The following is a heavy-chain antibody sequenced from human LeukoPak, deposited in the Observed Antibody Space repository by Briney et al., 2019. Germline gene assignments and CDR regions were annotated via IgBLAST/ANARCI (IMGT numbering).Heavy chain of an antibody. CDR1: GGSISSGDYY. J-gene: IGHJ5*02. V-gene: IGHV4-30-4*08. CDR2: IYYSGST. Sequence: PSQTLSLTCTVSGGSISSGDYYWSWIRQPPGKGLEWIGYIYYSGSTYYNPSLKSRVTISVDTSKNQFSLKLSSVTAADTVVYYCAREKDVDYYGSGSYYNWFDPWGQGTLVTVSS. D-gene: IGHD3-10*01. CDR3: AREKDVDYYGSGSYYNWFDP.